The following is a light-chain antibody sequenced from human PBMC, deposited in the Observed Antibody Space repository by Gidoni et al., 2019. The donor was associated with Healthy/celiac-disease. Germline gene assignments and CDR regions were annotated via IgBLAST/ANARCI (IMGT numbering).Light chain of an antibody. Sequence: QSVLTQPPSVSGAPGQRVTISCTGSSSNIGAGYDVHWYQQLPGTAPKPLIYGNSNRPSGVPDRFSGSKSGTSASLAITGLQAEDEADYYCQSYDSSLVFGGGTKLTVL. CDR3: QSYDSSLV. CDR1: SSNIGAGYD. V-gene: IGLV1-40*01. CDR2: GNS. J-gene: IGLJ2*01.